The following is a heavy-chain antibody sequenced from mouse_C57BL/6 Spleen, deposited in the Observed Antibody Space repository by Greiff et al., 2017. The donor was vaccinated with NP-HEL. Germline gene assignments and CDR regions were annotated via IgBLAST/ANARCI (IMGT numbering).Heavy chain of an antibody. V-gene: IGHV5-9-1*02. CDR1: GFTFSSYA. CDR2: ISSGGDYI. Sequence: EVQGVESGEGLVKPGGSLKLSCAASGFTFSSYAMSWVRQTPEKRLEWVAYISSGGDYIYYADTVKGRFTISRDNARNTLYLQMSSLKSEDTAMYYCTRASYYGYYAMDYWGQGTSVTVSS. J-gene: IGHJ4*01. CDR3: TRASYYGYYAMDY. D-gene: IGHD1-2*01.